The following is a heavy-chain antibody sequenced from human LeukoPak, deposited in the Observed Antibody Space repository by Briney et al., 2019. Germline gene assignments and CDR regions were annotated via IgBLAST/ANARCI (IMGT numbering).Heavy chain of an antibody. Sequence: GGSLRLSCAASGFTFNSFQMTWVRQAPGKGLGWVSYISGGGSDIFYANSVKGRFTISRDNSKNTLYLQMNSLRAEDTAVYYCARDPFHIVVVPAAIGWFDPWGQGTLVTVSS. CDR3: ARDPFHIVVVPAAIGWFDP. V-gene: IGHV3-48*03. CDR1: GFTFNSFQ. J-gene: IGHJ5*02. CDR2: ISGGGSDI. D-gene: IGHD2-2*01.